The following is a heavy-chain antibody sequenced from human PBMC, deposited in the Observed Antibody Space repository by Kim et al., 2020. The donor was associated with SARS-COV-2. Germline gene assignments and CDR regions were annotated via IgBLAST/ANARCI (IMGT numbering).Heavy chain of an antibody. CDR3: ARGRGVDY. J-gene: IGHJ4*02. Sequence: GGSLRLSCAASGFTFGGYCMTWVRQAAGKGLEWVACINHDGSQKYYEDSAKGRFTISRDNAKNSVYLQMNSLRGEDTAVYYCARGRGVDYWGQGTLVTVSS. V-gene: IGHV3-7*04. CDR2: INHDGSQK. CDR1: GFTFGGYC.